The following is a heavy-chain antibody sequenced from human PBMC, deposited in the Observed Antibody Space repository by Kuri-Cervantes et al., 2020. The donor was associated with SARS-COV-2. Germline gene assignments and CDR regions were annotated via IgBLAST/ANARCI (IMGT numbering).Heavy chain of an antibody. V-gene: IGHV3-23*01. CDR3: AKGALKDYGNRFDP. D-gene: IGHD4-17*01. CDR2: ISGSGGST. Sequence: GGSLRLSCAASGFDFSLYNMNWVRQAPGKGLEWVSGISGSGGSTYYADSVKGRFTISRDNSKNTLFLQMNSLRVEDTAVYYCAKGALKDYGNRFDPWGQGTLVTVSS. CDR1: GFDFSLYN. J-gene: IGHJ5*02.